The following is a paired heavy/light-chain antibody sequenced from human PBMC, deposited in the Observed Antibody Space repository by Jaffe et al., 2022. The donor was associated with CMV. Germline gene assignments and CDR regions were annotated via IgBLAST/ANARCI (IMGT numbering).Light chain of an antibody. CDR2: DVS. Sequence: EIVLTQSPATLSLSPGERATLSCRASQSVRRYLAWYQQKPGQAPRLLIYDVSNRATGIPARFSGSGSGTDFTLTISSLEPEDFAVYYCQQRSNWPVTFGPGTKVDIK. J-gene: IGKJ3*01. CDR3: QQRSNWPVT. V-gene: IGKV3-11*01. CDR1: QSVRRY.
Heavy chain of an antibody. CDR2: ISSSSSRI. CDR1: GFSFSNYD. CDR3: ARDRDDYGDYLSSGHYYGMDV. Sequence: QLVESGGGLVQPGGSLRLSCAASGFSFSNYDMNWVRQAPGKGLEWVSYISSSSSRIYYADSVKGRFTISRDKAKNSLYLQMNSLRDEDTAEYYCARDRDDYGDYLSSGHYYGMDVWGQGTTVTVSS. J-gene: IGHJ6*02. D-gene: IGHD4-17*01. V-gene: IGHV3-48*02.